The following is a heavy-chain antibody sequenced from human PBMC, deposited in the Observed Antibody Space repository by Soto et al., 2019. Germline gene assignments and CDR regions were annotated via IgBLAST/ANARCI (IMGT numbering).Heavy chain of an antibody. CDR3: ARVSSWYSYYYYMDV. V-gene: IGHV1-8*01. CDR1: GYTFTSYD. J-gene: IGHJ6*03. D-gene: IGHD6-13*01. CDR2: MNPNSGNT. Sequence: QVQLVQSGAEVKKPGASVKVSCKASGYTFTSYDINWVRQATGQGLELMGWMNPNSGNTGYAQKLQGRVTMTRNTSMSTAYMELSSLRSEYTAVYYCARVSSWYSYYYYMDVWGKGTTVTVSS.